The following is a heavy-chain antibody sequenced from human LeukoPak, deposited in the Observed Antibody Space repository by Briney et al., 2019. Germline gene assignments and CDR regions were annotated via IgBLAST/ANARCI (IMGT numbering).Heavy chain of an antibody. J-gene: IGHJ4*01. CDR2: IGISSGNT. CDR3: AKDHRYAFDN. D-gene: IGHD5-12*01. V-gene: IGHV3-48*01. CDR1: GFNFIDYS. Sequence: GGSLRLSCAASGFNFIDYSMNWVRQAPGKGLEWISYIGISSGNTKYADSVKGRFTISRDKARNSLYLQMNSLRVEDTAVYYCAKDHRYAFDNWGHGTLVTVSS.